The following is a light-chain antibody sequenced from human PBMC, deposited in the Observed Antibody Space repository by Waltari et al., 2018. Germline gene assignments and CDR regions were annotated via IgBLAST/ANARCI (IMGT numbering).Light chain of an antibody. J-gene: IGKJ4*01. V-gene: IGKV1-9*01. Sequence: DIQLTQSPSFLSASVGDRVTLTCRASQGMSGYLAWYQQKPNKAPKLLINAASTLQSGVPSRFSGGKSGTEFTLTISSLQPEDFATYFCQHVYSYPVTFGGGTTLDI. CDR3: QHVYSYPVT. CDR2: AAS. CDR1: QGMSGY.